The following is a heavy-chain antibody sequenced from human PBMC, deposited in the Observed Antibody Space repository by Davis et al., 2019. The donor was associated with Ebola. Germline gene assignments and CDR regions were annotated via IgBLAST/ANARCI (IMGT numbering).Heavy chain of an antibody. Sequence: HSQTLSLTCAISGDTVSGGSGAWNWIRQSPSRGLEWLGRTYYYRSKWFNDYAVSVKSRITINPDTPKNQFSLQLSSVTPEDTAVYYCVRGWGRTGMGVWGQGTTVIVSS. V-gene: IGHV6-1*01. CDR2: TYYYRSKWFN. J-gene: IGHJ6*02. CDR3: VRGWGRTGMGV. CDR1: GDTVSGGSGA. D-gene: IGHD1-26*01.